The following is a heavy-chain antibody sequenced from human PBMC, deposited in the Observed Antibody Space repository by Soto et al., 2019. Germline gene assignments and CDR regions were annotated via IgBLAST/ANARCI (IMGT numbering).Heavy chain of an antibody. D-gene: IGHD5-18*01. CDR3: AHRRNWGYGLEVFDY. J-gene: IGHJ4*02. CDR1: GFSLSTSGVG. Sequence: QITLKESGPTLVKPTQTLTLTCTFSGFSLSTSGVGVGWIRQPPGKALEWLALIYWDDDKRYSPSLKSRLSITKDTSKNQVVLTMTNMDPVDTATYYCAHRRNWGYGLEVFDYCGQGTLVTVSS. CDR2: IYWDDDK. V-gene: IGHV2-5*02.